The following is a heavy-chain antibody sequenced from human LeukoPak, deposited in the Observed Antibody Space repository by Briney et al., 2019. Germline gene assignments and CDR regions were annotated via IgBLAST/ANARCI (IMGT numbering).Heavy chain of an antibody. Sequence: SETLSLTCTVSGGSISNSSYYWGWIRQPPGKGLEWIGTIYFSGTTYYTPSLRSRVTISVDTSKNQFSLKLSSVTAADTAVYYCAREEIVVVPATFLGLRFYSYYHMDVWGKGTAVTVSS. CDR2: IYFSGTT. J-gene: IGHJ6*03. D-gene: IGHD2-2*01. CDR3: AREEIVVVPATFLGLRFYSYYHMDV. CDR1: GGSISNSSYY. V-gene: IGHV4-39*07.